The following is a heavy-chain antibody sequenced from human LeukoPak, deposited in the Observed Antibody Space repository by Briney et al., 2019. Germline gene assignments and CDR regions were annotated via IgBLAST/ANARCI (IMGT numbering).Heavy chain of an antibody. V-gene: IGHV3-23*01. Sequence: GGSLRLSCAASGFTFSFYAMSWVRQAPGKGLEWVSAISSSGDSTYYTDSARGRFTISRDNSNNTLFLQMNSLRAEDTAVYYCAKSYYDFWSGYYQTFDYWGQGTLVTVSS. CDR1: GFTFSFYA. J-gene: IGHJ4*02. CDR2: ISSSGDST. D-gene: IGHD3-3*01. CDR3: AKSYYDFWSGYYQTFDY.